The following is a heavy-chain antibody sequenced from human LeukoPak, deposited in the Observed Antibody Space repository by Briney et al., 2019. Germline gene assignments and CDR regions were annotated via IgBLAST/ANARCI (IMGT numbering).Heavy chain of an antibody. V-gene: IGHV1-18*04. CDR1: GYSFTSYA. CDR2: ISAYNGNT. Sequence: ASVKVSCKASGYSFTSYAINWVRQAPGQGLEWMGWISAYNGNTEFAQKVQGRVTMTTDASTSTAYMELVSLTSDDTAVYYCAGDPLRSSWSTYNNAMDVWGQGTSVTVS. CDR3: AGDPLRSSWSTYNNAMDV. D-gene: IGHD6-13*01. J-gene: IGHJ6*02.